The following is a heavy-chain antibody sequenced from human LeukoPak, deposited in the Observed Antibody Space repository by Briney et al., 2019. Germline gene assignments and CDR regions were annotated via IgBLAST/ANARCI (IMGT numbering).Heavy chain of an antibody. CDR1: GFTFSSYG. D-gene: IGHD3-16*01. CDR2: ISGSGGST. Sequence: GGTLRLSCAASGFTFSSYGMSWVRQAPGKGLEWVSAISGSGGSTYYADSVKGRFTISRDNSKNTLYLQMNSLRAEDTAVYYCANGDYGDYVAYWDQGTLVTVSS. CDR3: ANGDYGDYVAY. V-gene: IGHV3-23*01. J-gene: IGHJ4*02.